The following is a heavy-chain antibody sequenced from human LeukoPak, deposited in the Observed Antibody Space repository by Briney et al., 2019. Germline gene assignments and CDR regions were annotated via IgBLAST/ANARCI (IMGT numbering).Heavy chain of an antibody. CDR3: ARGRSDYFY. CDR1: GFTFSSYS. J-gene: IGHJ4*02. D-gene: IGHD4-17*01. V-gene: IGHV3-48*04. Sequence: GGSLRLSCAASGFTFSSYSMDWVRQAPGKGLEWVSYISSSSSTIYYADSVKGRFTISRDNAKNSLYLQMNSLRAEDTAVYYCARGRSDYFYWGQGTLVTVSS. CDR2: ISSSSSTI.